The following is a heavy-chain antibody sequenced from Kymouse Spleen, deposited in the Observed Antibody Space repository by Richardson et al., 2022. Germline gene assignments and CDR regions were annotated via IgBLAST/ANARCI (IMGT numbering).Heavy chain of an antibody. D-gene: IGHD1-7*01. Sequence: EVQLVESGGGLVKPGGSLRLSCAASGFTFSSYSMNWVRQAPGKGLEWVSSISSSSSYIYYADSVKGRFTISRDNAKNSLYLQMNSLRAEDTAVYYCARKGYNWNYDWFDPWGQGTLVTVSS. CDR2: ISSSSSYI. V-gene: IGHV3-21*03. CDR1: GFTFSSYS. CDR3: ARKGYNWNYDWFDP. J-gene: IGHJ5*02.